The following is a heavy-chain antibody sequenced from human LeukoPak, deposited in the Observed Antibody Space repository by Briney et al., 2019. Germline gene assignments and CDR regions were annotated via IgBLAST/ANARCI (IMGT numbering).Heavy chain of an antibody. CDR3: ARDLGDYVGYDAFDI. J-gene: IGHJ3*02. V-gene: IGHV3-48*01. CDR2: ISDSGAAM. Sequence: PGGSLRLSCAASGFTFSSYSMNWVRQAPGKGLQWVSYISDSGAAMYYADSVKGRFTISRDNAKNSLYLQMNSLRAEDTAVYYCARDLGDYVGYDAFDIWGQGTMVTVSS. CDR1: GFTFSSYS. D-gene: IGHD4-17*01.